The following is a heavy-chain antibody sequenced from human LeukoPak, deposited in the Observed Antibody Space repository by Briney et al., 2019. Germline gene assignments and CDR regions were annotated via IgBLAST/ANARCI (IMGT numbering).Heavy chain of an antibody. Sequence: GASVKVSCKASGYTFTGYYMHWVRQAPGQGLEWMGWISAYNGNTNYAQKLQGRVTMTTDTSTSTAYMELRSLRSDDTAVYYCARVPESSGWYDWFDPWGQGTLVTVSS. CDR3: ARVPESSGWYDWFDP. J-gene: IGHJ5*02. CDR1: GYTFTGYY. D-gene: IGHD6-19*01. V-gene: IGHV1-18*04. CDR2: ISAYNGNT.